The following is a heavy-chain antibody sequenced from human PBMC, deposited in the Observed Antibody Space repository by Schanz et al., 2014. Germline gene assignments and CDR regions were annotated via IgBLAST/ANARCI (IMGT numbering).Heavy chain of an antibody. D-gene: IGHD1-26*01. CDR3: ARDRPRKGDFAY. V-gene: IGHV1-46*01. CDR1: GYTFTDYY. Sequence: QVQLVQSGAEGKEPGASVKLSCKSSGYTFTDYYMQWVRQAPGQGLEWLGTIFLNDGGTHSAEKFQGRMIMSRDTATSTVYLDLSSLRSEDTAVYYCARDRPRKGDFAYWGQGTLVTVSS. J-gene: IGHJ4*02. CDR2: IFLNDGGT.